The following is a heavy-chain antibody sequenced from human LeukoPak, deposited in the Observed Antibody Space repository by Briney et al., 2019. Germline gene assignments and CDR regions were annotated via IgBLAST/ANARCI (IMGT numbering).Heavy chain of an antibody. V-gene: IGHV4-4*07. Sequence: SETLSLTCTVSGGSISSYYWSWIRQPAGKGLEWIGRIYTSGSTNYNPSLKSRVTISVDTSKNQFSLKLSSVTAADTAVYYCARCSTSPYADWFDPWGQGTLVTVSS. CDR2: IYTSGST. CDR1: GGSISSYY. D-gene: IGHD2-2*01. J-gene: IGHJ5*02. CDR3: ARCSTSPYADWFDP.